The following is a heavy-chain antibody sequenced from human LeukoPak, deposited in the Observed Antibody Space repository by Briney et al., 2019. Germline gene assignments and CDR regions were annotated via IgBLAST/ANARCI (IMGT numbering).Heavy chain of an antibody. D-gene: IGHD5-24*01. J-gene: IGHJ3*02. CDR3: ARARGGYDAFDI. Sequence: SQTXSXTXAXXGDSVSSNSAAWNWIRQSPSRGLEWLGRTYYRSKWYNDYAVSVKSRIPINPGTSKNQFSLQLNSVTPEDTAVYYCARARGGYDAFDIWGQGTMVTVSS. CDR1: GDSVSSNSAA. V-gene: IGHV6-1*01. CDR2: TYYRSKWYN.